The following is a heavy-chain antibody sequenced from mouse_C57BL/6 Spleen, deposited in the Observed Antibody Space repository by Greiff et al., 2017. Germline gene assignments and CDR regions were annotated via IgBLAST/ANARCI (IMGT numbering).Heavy chain of an antibody. V-gene: IGHV10-3*01. Sequence: EVQRVESGGGLVQPKGSLTLSCAASGFTFNTYAMHWVRQAPGKGLEWVARIRSKSSNYATYYADSVKDRFTISRDDSQSMLYLQMNNLKTEDTAMYYCVRGAWDARPYYAMDYWGQGTSVTVSS. CDR1: GFTFNTYA. J-gene: IGHJ4*01. CDR2: IRSKSSNYAT. D-gene: IGHD4-1*01. CDR3: VRGAWDARPYYAMDY.